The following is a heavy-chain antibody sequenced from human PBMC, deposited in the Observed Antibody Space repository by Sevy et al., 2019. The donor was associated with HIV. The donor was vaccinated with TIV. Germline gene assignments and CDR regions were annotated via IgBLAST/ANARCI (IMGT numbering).Heavy chain of an antibody. D-gene: IGHD3-22*01. J-gene: IGHJ4*02. CDR1: GFIFGNYA. CDR3: VKASDPVDYYDSARPLGY. V-gene: IGHV3-23*01. CDR2: ISGAADRT. Sequence: GGSLRLSCVASGFIFGNYAMNWVRQAPGKGLEWISSISGAADRTHYADSVKGRFTISSDSSKNTHYLQMTSLRVEDTAVYYCVKASDPVDYYDSARPLGYWGQGTLVTVSS.